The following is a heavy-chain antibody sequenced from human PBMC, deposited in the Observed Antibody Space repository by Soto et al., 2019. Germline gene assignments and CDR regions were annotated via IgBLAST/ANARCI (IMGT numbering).Heavy chain of an antibody. CDR2: IYYSGST. CDR1: GGSISSYY. Sequence: SETLSLTCTVSGGSISSYYWSWIRQPPGKGLEWIGYIYYSGSTNYNPSLKSRVTISVDTSKNQFSLKLSSVTAADTAVYYCARFGGGTLYYYYYMDVWGKGTTVTVSS. V-gene: IGHV4-59*01. CDR3: ARFGGGTLYYYYYMDV. J-gene: IGHJ6*03. D-gene: IGHD1-1*01.